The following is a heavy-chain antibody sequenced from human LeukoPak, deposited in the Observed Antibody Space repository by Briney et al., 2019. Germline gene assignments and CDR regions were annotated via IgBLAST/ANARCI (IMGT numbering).Heavy chain of an antibody. CDR3: ARDGGYAGYGETGSLDY. CDR2: INAGNGDT. Sequence: ASVKVSCKASGYTFAKYAIHWVRQAPGQRLEWMGWINAGNGDTRYSQKFQGGVTITRDTSASTAYMELSSLRSEDTAVYYCARDGGYAGYGETGSLDYWGQGTLVTVSS. V-gene: IGHV1-3*01. CDR1: GYTFAKYA. D-gene: IGHD2-2*01. J-gene: IGHJ4*02.